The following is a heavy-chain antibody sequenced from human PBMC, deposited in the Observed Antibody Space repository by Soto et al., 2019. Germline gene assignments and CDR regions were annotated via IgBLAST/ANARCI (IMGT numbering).Heavy chain of an antibody. D-gene: IGHD3-22*01. CDR3: ARDLGYYASDGYFDY. J-gene: IGHJ4*02. CDR1: GFSFRDYY. CDR2: ISSSGDII. V-gene: IGHV3-11*01. Sequence: SFAGSGFSFRDYYMSWIRQAPGKGLEWVSYISSSGDIIYYADSVKGRFTISRDNAKNSLYLQMNSLRAEDTAVYYCARDLGYYASDGYFDYWGQGTVVTVSS.